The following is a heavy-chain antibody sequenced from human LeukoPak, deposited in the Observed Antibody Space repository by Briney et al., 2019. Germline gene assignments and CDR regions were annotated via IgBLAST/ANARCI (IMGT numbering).Heavy chain of an antibody. CDR3: ARDAAGLRYFDWLSNFDY. D-gene: IGHD3-9*01. CDR1: GYTFTSYY. J-gene: IGHJ4*02. CDR2: INPSGGST. Sequence: WASVKVSCKASGYTFTSYYMHWVRQAPGQGLEWMGIINPSGGSTSYAQKFQGRVTMTRDTSTSTVYMELSSLRSEDTAVYYCARDAAGLRYFDWLSNFDYWGQGTLVTVSS. V-gene: IGHV1-46*01.